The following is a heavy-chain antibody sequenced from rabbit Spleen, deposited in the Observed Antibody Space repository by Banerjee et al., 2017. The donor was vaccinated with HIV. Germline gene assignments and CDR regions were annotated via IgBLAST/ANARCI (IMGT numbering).Heavy chain of an antibody. CDR2: IAGSSSGFT. J-gene: IGHJ6*01. V-gene: IGHV1S40*01. CDR1: GLDFSGDSY. CDR3: ARDTGSSFSSYGMDL. Sequence: QSLEESGGGLVKPVASLTLTCKASGLDFSGDSYDSYICWVRQAPGKGLEWISCIAGSSSGFTYSATWAKGRFTISKTSSTTVTLQMTSLTVADTATYFCARDTGSSFSSYGMDLWGQGTLVTVS. D-gene: IGHD8-1*01.